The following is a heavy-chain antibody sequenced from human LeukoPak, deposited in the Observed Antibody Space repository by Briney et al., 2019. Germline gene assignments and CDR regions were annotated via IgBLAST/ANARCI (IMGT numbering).Heavy chain of an antibody. CDR3: ARLWFGELFYPNWFDP. Sequence: SETLSLTCTVSGGSISSYYWSWIRQPPGKGLEWIGYIYYSGSTNYNPSLKSRVTISVDTSKNQFSLKLSSVTAADTAVYYCARLWFGELFYPNWFDPWAREPWSPSPQ. V-gene: IGHV4-59*01. D-gene: IGHD3-10*01. CDR2: IYYSGST. J-gene: IGHJ5*02. CDR1: GGSISSYY.